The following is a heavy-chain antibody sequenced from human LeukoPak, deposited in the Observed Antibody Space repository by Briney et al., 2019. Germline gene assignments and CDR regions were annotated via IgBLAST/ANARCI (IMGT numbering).Heavy chain of an antibody. J-gene: IGHJ4*02. Sequence: ASVKVSCKASGYTFTSYGISWVRQAPGQGLEWMGWISAYNGNTNYAQKLQGRVTMTTDTSTSTAYMELRSLRSDDTAVYYRARDQTVTYYYDSSGYRGQGTLVTVSS. V-gene: IGHV1-18*01. D-gene: IGHD3-22*01. CDR1: GYTFTSYG. CDR2: ISAYNGNT. CDR3: ARDQTVTYYYDSSGY.